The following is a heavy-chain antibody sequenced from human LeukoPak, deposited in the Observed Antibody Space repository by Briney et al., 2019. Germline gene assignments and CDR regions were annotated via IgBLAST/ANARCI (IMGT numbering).Heavy chain of an antibody. D-gene: IGHD6-19*01. CDR3: ARDPDQRRAVAGSRPYDAFDI. CDR2: IIPILGIA. V-gene: IGHV1-69*04. J-gene: IGHJ3*02. Sequence: GASVKVSCKASGGTFSSYAISWVRQAPGQGLEWMGRIIPILGIANYAQKFQGRVTITADKSTSTAYMELSSLRSDDTAVYYCARDPDQRRAVAGSRPYDAFDIWGQGTMVTVSS. CDR1: GGTFSSYA.